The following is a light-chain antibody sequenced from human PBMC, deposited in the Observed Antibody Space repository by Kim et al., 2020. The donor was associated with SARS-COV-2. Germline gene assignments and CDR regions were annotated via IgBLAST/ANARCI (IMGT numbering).Light chain of an antibody. CDR2: AAS. J-gene: IGKJ1*01. Sequence: ASLGDRVTSTCRSSQDISNYLAVFQQKPGNAPHTLISAASTLPSGVPSRFLGSTSGTDFTLTISSLQPEDFATYYCQQYTNYPPTFGPGTKVDI. CDR1: QDISNY. CDR3: QQYTNYPPT. V-gene: IGKV1-16*01.